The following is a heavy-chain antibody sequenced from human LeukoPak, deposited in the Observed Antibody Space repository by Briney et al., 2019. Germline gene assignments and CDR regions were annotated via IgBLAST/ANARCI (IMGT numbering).Heavy chain of an antibody. V-gene: IGHV1-69*04. J-gene: IGHJ6*03. CDR3: ARGPTRYYYYYYMDV. CDR2: IIPILGIA. CDR1: GGTFSSYA. Sequence: SVKVSCKASGGTFSSYAISWVRQAPGQGLEWMGRIIPILGIANYAQKFQGRVTITADKSTSTAYMELSSLRSEDTAVYYCARGPTRYYYYYYMDVWGKGTTVTVSS.